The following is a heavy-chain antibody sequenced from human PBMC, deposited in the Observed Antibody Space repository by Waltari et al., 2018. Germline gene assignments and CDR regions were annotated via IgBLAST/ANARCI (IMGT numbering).Heavy chain of an antibody. Sequence: EVQLVESGGGLVKPGGSLRLSCAASGFTFSSYSMNWVRQAPGKGLEWVSSISSSSSYIYYADSVKGRFTISRDNAKNSLYLQMNSLRAEDTAVYYCARDQGYCSSTSCYTGPNWYFDLWGRGTLVTVSS. CDR2: ISSSSSYI. CDR1: GFTFSSYS. V-gene: IGHV3-21*01. J-gene: IGHJ2*01. D-gene: IGHD2-2*02. CDR3: ARDQGYCSSTSCYTGPNWYFDL.